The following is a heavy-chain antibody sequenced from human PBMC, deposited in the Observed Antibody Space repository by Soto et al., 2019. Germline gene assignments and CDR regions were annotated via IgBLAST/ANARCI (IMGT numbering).Heavy chain of an antibody. CDR1: GFFISSGNY. V-gene: IGHV4-38-2*01. CDR3: ARARWYDAFDV. Sequence: TSETQSLTCAVSGFFISSGNYWGWIRKPPGKGLEWIGSIFHGGNTYYNPSLKSRVTISVDMSKNQFSLKLNSVTAADTAVYYCARARWYDAFDVWGQGTVVTVS. D-gene: IGHD2-15*01. J-gene: IGHJ3*01. CDR2: IFHGGNT.